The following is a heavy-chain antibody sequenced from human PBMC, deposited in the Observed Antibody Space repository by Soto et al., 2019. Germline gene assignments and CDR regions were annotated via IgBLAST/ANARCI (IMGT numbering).Heavy chain of an antibody. CDR1: GFSLSTSGVG. D-gene: IGHD2-15*01. J-gene: IGHJ5*02. V-gene: IGHV2-5*02. CDR2: IYWDDDK. Sequence: SGPTLVNPTQTLTLTCTFSGFSLSTSGVGVGWIRQPPGKALEWLALIYWDDDKRYSPSLKTRLSITKDTSKKQVVVTMTNMDPVDTATYYCARQVRYCSGNGCPNLFAPWGKGTLVTVSS. CDR3: ARQVRYCSGNGCPNLFAP.